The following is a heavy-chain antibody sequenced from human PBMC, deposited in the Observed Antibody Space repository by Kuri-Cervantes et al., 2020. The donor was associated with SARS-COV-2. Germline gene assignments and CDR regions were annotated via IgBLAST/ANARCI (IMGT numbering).Heavy chain of an antibody. CDR1: GGTFSSYA. V-gene: IGHV1-69*04. CDR3: ARVASDCSSTSCSDY. D-gene: IGHD2-2*01. J-gene: IGHJ4*03. Sequence: SVKVSCKASGGTFSSYAISWVRQAPGQGLEWMGRIIPILGTANYAQKFQGRVTITADKSTSTAYMELSSLRSEDTAVCYCARVASDCSSTSCSDYWGQGTLVTVSS. CDR2: IIPILGTA.